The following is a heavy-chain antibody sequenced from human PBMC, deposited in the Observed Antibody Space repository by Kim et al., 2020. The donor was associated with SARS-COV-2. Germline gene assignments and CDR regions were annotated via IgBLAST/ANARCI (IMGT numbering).Heavy chain of an antibody. Sequence: GGSLRLSCAASGFTFTNYWMTWVRQAPGKGLEWVANIKQDGSEKYYVDSVKGRCTISRDNAKNSLYLQMNSLRAEDTAVYYCGRGNDYWGEGTLVSVSS. J-gene: IGHJ4*02. D-gene: IGHD2-15*01. V-gene: IGHV3-7*01. CDR3: GRGNDY. CDR1: GFTFTNYW. CDR2: IKQDGSEK.